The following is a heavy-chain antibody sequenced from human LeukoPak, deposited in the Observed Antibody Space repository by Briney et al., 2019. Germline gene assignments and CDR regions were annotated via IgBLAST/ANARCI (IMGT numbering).Heavy chain of an antibody. Sequence: GGSLRLSCAASGFTFSSYAMSWVRQAPGKGLEWVSAISGSGGSTYYADSVKGRFTISRDNSKNTLYLQMNSLRAEDTAVYYCAKDRSRGILLWLGEGYFDYWGQGTLVTVSS. CDR1: GFTFSSYA. V-gene: IGHV3-23*01. D-gene: IGHD3-10*01. J-gene: IGHJ4*02. CDR3: AKDRSRGILLWLGEGYFDY. CDR2: ISGSGGST.